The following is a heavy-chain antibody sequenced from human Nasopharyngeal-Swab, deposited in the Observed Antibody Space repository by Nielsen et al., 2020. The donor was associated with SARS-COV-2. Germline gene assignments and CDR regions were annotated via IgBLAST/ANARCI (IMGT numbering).Heavy chain of an antibody. D-gene: IGHD1-26*01. Sequence: WIRQPPGKGLEWVSSISSSSSYIYYADSVKGRFTISRDNAKNSLYLQMNSLRAEDTAVYYCARDADSGSYAPVGMDVWGQGTTVTVSS. J-gene: IGHJ6*02. CDR3: ARDADSGSYAPVGMDV. V-gene: IGHV3-21*01. CDR2: ISSSSSYI.